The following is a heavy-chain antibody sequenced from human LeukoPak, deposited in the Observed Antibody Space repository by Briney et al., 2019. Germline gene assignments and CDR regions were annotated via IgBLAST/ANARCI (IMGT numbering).Heavy chain of an antibody. D-gene: IGHD1-26*01. V-gene: IGHV5-51*01. J-gene: IGHJ1*01. CDR1: GYSFTTYW. CDR2: FNPGDSDI. Sequence: GESLKISCEVYGYSFTTYWLGWVRQMPGKGLEWMGTFNPGDSDIRYSPSFQGQVTISADKSISTAYLQWSSLKASDTAMYYCARLVGSYPEHWGQGTLVTVSS. CDR3: ARLVGSYPEH.